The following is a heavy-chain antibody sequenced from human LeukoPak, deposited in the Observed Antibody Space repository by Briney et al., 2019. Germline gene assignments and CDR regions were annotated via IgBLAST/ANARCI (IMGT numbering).Heavy chain of an antibody. CDR1: GITLSNYG. CDR2: ISGRGDTT. J-gene: IGHJ4*02. CDR3: AKRGVVIRVILVGFHKEAYYFDS. Sequence: PGGSLRLSCAVSGITLSNYGMSWVRQAPGKGLEWVAGISGRGDTTNYADSVKGRFTISRDNPKNTLFLHMNSLRAEDTAVYFCAKRGVVIRVILVGFHKEAYYFDSWGQGALVTVSS. D-gene: IGHD3-22*01. V-gene: IGHV3-23*01.